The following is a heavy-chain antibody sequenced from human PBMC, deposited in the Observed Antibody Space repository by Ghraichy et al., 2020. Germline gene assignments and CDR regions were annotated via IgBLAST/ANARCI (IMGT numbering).Heavy chain of an antibody. V-gene: IGHV3-48*03. CDR1: GFTFSSYE. D-gene: IGHD3-10*01. Sequence: GGSLRLSCAASGFTFSSYEMNWVRQAPGKGLEWVSYISSSGSTIYYADSVKGRFTISRDNAKNSLYLQMNSLRAEDTAVYYCAREEEFGDYYYYYMDVWGKGTTVTVSS. CDR2: ISSSGSTI. J-gene: IGHJ6*03. CDR3: AREEEFGDYYYYYMDV.